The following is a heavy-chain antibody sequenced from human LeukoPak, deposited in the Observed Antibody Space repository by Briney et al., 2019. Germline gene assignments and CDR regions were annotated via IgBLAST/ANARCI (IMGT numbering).Heavy chain of an antibody. CDR2: SSAYNGNT. Sequence: ASVKVSCKASGYTFTSYRISWVRQAPGQGLECMGWSSAYNGNTNYAQKLQGRVTMTTDTSTSTAYMELRSLRSDDTAVYYCARGGNSGWRTPNDDYWGQGTLVTVSP. CDR1: GYTFTSYR. V-gene: IGHV1-18*01. CDR3: ARGGNSGWRTPNDDY. J-gene: IGHJ4*02. D-gene: IGHD6-19*01.